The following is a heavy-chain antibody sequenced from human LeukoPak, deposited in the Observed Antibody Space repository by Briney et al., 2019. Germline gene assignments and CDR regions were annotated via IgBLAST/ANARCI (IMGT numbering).Heavy chain of an antibody. Sequence: SVKVSCKASGGTFSSYAIGWVRQAPGQGLEWMGGITPVFGTTNYAQKFQGRVTITADESTTTAYMELSSLRSEDTAVYYCARGPIVVVPAAMGGYYYYMDVWGKGTTVTVSS. D-gene: IGHD2-2*01. J-gene: IGHJ6*03. CDR3: ARGPIVVVPAAMGGYYYYMDV. V-gene: IGHV1-69*13. CDR2: ITPVFGTT. CDR1: GGTFSSYA.